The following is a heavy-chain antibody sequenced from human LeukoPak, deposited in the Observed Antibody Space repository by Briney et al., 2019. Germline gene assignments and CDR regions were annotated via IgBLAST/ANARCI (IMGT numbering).Heavy chain of an antibody. V-gene: IGHV1-2*02. CDR2: INPNSGGT. D-gene: IGHD3-10*01. Sequence: ASVKVSCKASGYTFTGYYMHWVRQAPGQGLEWMGWINPNSGGTNYAQKFQGRVTMTRDTSISTAYMELSRLRSDDTAVYYCARVLNYYGSGRPFDYWGQGTLVTVSS. J-gene: IGHJ4*02. CDR3: ARVLNYYGSGRPFDY. CDR1: GYTFTGYY.